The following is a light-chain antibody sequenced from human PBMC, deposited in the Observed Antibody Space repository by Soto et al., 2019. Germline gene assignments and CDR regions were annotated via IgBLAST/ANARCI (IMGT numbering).Light chain of an antibody. CDR1: QSVSSS. J-gene: IGKJ4*01. Sequence: EIVLTQSPATLSLSPGERATLSCRASQSVSSSLAWYQQKPGQAPRLLIYDVSNRATGIPARFSGSGSGTDFTLTISSLEPDDFAVYYCLQRYNWPLTFGGGTKVEIK. CDR2: DVS. CDR3: LQRYNWPLT. V-gene: IGKV3-11*01.